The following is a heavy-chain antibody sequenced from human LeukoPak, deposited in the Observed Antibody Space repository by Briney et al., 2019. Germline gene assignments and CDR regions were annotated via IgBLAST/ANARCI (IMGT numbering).Heavy chain of an antibody. D-gene: IGHD3-10*01. CDR3: ARDPITMVRGVMGDY. CDR2: ISSSSSTI. V-gene: IGHV3-48*04. J-gene: IGHJ4*02. Sequence: QTGGSLRLSCAASGITFSSYSMNWVRQAPGKGLEWVSYISSSSSTIYYADSVKGRFTISRDNAKNSLYLQMNSLRAEDTAVYYCARDPITMVRGVMGDYWGQGTLATVSS. CDR1: GITFSSYS.